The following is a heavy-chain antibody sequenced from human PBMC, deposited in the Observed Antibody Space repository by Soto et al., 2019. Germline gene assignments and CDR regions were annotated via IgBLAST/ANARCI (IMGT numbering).Heavy chain of an antibody. CDR2: ISPMYGTA. CDR1: GGPFSRYP. J-gene: IGHJ6*02. Sequence: SVAVSCKGSGGPFSRYPFSWVQQAPGQGPEWLGGISPMYGTANYAQKFQGSVTIIADRSTNTVYMELSMVRADDKVVYYCANGNGGQRDNWKYSYRAFDVLGLGNSVT. V-gene: IGHV1-69*06. CDR3: ANGNGGQRDNWKYSYRAFDV. D-gene: IGHD1-1*01.